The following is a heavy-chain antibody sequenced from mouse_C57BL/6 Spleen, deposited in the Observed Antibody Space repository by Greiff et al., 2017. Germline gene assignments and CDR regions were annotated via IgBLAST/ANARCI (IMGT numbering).Heavy chain of an antibody. CDR3: ASGQLKLRAY. D-gene: IGHD3-2*02. V-gene: IGHV3-6*01. CDR2: ISYDGSN. Sequence: ESGPGLVKPSQSLSVTCSVTGYSITSGYYWNWIRQFPGNKLEWMGYISYDGSNNYNPSLKNRISITRDTSKNQFFLKLNSVTTEDTATYYCASGQLKLRAYWGQGTLVTVSA. J-gene: IGHJ3*01. CDR1: GYSITSGYY.